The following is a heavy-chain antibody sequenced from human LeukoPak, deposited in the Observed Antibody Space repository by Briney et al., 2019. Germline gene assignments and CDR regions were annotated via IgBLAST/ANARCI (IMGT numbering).Heavy chain of an antibody. CDR3: TTRGYNYGYFDY. CDR2: IRNKANSHTT. V-gene: IGHV3-72*01. D-gene: IGHD5-18*01. J-gene: IGHJ4*02. CDR1: GFTFSDHY. Sequence: PGGSLRLSCAASGFTFSDHYMDWVRQAPGKGLEWVGRIRNKANSHTTEYAASVKGRFTISRDDSKNSLYLQMNSLKTEDTAVYYCTTRGYNYGYFDYWGQGTLVTVSS.